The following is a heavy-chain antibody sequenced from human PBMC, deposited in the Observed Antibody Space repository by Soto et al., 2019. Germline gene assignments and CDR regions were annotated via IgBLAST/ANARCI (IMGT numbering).Heavy chain of an antibody. J-gene: IGHJ6*02. CDR2: IYPGDSDT. CDR1: GYTFTNYW. D-gene: IGHD3-16*02. CDR3: AASIVYYVIDF. V-gene: IGHV5-51*01. Sequence: GESLKISCKGSGYTFTNYWIGRVRQMPGKGLEWMGIIYPGDSDTKYNPSFQGQVTISAEKSITTTYLQWSSLKASDTAIYYCAASIVYYVIDFWGQGTMVTVSS.